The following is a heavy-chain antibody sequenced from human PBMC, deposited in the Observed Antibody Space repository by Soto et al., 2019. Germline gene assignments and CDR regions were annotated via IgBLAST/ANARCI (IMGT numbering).Heavy chain of an antibody. CDR1: GFIFTRSS. V-gene: IGHV1-58*01. Sequence: SVKVSCKASGFIFTRSSVQWVRQARGQRLEWIGWITVGTGNTNYAQKFQERVTITRDMSTSTAYMELSNLRSEDTAVYYCAAGDSSGYYGGWGQGTQVTVSS. CDR2: ITVGTGNT. D-gene: IGHD3-22*01. J-gene: IGHJ4*02. CDR3: AAGDSSGYYGG.